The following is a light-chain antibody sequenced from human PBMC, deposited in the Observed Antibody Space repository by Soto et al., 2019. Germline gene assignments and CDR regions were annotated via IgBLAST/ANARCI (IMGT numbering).Light chain of an antibody. CDR1: QSVNNY. Sequence: EIVLTQSPATLSLSPGERATLSCRASQSVNNYLAWYQQTPGQAPRLLIYDPSTSATGIPARFSGSGSGTDFTLTISSLEPEDFAVYYCQQRIDWPLTFGGGTKVDIK. CDR3: QQRIDWPLT. J-gene: IGKJ4*01. CDR2: DPS. V-gene: IGKV3-11*01.